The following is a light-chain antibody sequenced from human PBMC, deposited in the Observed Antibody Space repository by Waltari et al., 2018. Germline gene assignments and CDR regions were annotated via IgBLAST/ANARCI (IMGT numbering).Light chain of an antibody. CDR1: QIITSY. J-gene: IGKJ1*01. Sequence: DIQFTQPPSSLSALLVYRAAIPSLAGQIITSYLNWYQQKPGKAPKLLIYAASSLQSGVPSRFSGSGSGTDFTLTISSLQPEDVAIYYCQQSNSTPRTFGEGTKVEIK. CDR2: AAS. CDR3: QQSNSTPRT. V-gene: IGKV1-39*01.